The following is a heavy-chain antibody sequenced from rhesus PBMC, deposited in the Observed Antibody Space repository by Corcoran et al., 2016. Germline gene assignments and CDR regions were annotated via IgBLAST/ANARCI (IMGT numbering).Heavy chain of an antibody. Sequence: QVQLQESGPGLLKPSETLSLTCIVSGDSISANWWSWIRQPPGEGLEWIGEIEGNFVTTNSHPTLKSRVTISKAASRNQLSLRVTSVTAADTAVYYCARDPATGYFDYWGQGVLVPVSS. CDR1: GDSISANW. CDR3: ARDPATGYFDY. D-gene: IGHD6-31*01. V-gene: IGHV4-80*01. J-gene: IGHJ4*01. CDR2: IEGNFVTT.